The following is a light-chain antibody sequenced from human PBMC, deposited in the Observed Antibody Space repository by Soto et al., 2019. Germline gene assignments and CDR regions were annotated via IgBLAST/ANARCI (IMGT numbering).Light chain of an antibody. CDR3: QEYDDSKA. CDR1: HYVGYNR. V-gene: IGKV3-20*01. J-gene: IGKJ1*01. CDR2: DAS. Sequence: NVLTQSPGTLSLSPGERATLSCRASHYVGYNRLAWYQQKAGQAPRLLIYDASNRATGIPDRFSGRGSGTDFTLTISRLEPEDFAVYYCQEYDDSKAFGQGTKVEIK.